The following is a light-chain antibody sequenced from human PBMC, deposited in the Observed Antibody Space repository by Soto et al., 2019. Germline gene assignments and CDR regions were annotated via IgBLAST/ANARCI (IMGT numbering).Light chain of an antibody. CDR1: QSVGSY. V-gene: IGKV3-11*01. CDR3: QQRSNWPSLT. CDR2: DAS. Sequence: ELVLIQSPATLSLSPGERATLSCRASQSVGSYLAWYQHKPGQAPRLLISDASNRATGIPARFSGSGSETDFTLTISSLEPEDSAAYYCQQRSNWPSLTFGGGTKVDIK. J-gene: IGKJ4*01.